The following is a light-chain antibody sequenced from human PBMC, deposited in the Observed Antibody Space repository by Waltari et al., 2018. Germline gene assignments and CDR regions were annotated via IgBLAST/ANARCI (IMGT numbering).Light chain of an antibody. Sequence: QSALTQPASVSGSPGQSIAISCIGTSCDVGANNFLSWYQQHPGRAPKLMIHEVTKRPSGVSTRFSGSKSGNTASLTISGLQAEDEADYYCCSYTSIGPVLIGGGTKVTVL. CDR2: EVT. CDR1: SCDVGANNF. V-gene: IGLV2-23*02. CDR3: CSYTSIGPVL. J-gene: IGLJ2*01.